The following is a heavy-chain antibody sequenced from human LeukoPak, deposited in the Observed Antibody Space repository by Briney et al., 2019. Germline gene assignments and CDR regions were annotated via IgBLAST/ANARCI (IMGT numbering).Heavy chain of an antibody. CDR2: IIPIFGTA. J-gene: IGHJ6*02. D-gene: IGHD3-22*01. CDR3: AKIEFTTMIVVSHGSHYYGMDV. CDR1: GGTFSSYA. Sequence: SVKVSCKASGGTFSSYAISWVRQAPGQGLEWMGGIIPIFGTANYAQKFQGRVTITADESTSTAYMELSSLRSEDTAVYYCAKIEFTTMIVVSHGSHYYGMDVWGQGTSVTVSS. V-gene: IGHV1-69*13.